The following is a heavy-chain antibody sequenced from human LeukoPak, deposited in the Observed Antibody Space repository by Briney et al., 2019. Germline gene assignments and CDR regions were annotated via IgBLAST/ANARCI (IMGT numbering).Heavy chain of an antibody. V-gene: IGHV4-38-2*02. J-gene: IGHJ4*02. CDR1: GYSISSGYY. CDR3: AGVVAYYFDY. Sequence: PSETLSLTCTVSGYSISSGYYWGWIRQPPGKGLEWIGSIYHSGSTYYNPSLKSRVTISLDTSKNQFSLKLSSVTAADTAVYYCAGVVAYYFDYWGQGTLVTVSS. CDR2: IYHSGST.